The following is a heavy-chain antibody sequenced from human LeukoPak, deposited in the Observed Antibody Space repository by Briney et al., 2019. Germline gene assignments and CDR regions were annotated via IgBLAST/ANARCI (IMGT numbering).Heavy chain of an antibody. V-gene: IGHV4-30-4*08. CDR1: GGSISSGDYY. Sequence: SETLSLTCTVSGGSISSGDYYWSWIRQPRGKGLEWIGYIYYSGSTYYNPSLKSRVTISVDTSKNQFSLKLSTVTAADTAVYYCARFKGRNWFDPWGQGTLVTVSS. J-gene: IGHJ5*02. CDR3: ARFKGRNWFDP. CDR2: IYYSGST.